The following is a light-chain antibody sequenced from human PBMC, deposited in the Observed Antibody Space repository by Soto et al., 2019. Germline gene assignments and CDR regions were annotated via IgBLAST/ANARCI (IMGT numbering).Light chain of an antibody. CDR1: QDIGSH. V-gene: IGKV1-5*03. CDR3: QQYNSFSLT. CDR2: RAS. Sequence: DIQMTQSPSSLSASVGDRVTITCRASQDIGSHLAWYQQKPGKAPKLLIHRASSLQSGVPSRFSGSGSGTEFTLTISNLQPDDFATYYCQQYNSFSLTFGGGTKVDI. J-gene: IGKJ4*01.